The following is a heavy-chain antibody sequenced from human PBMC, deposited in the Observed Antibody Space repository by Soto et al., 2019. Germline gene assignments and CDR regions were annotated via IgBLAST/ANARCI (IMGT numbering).Heavy chain of an antibody. V-gene: IGHV1-8*01. CDR3: ARGVDAGVDV. D-gene: IGHD1-1*01. Sequence: QVQLVQSGAAVTKPGASVKVSCKASGYTFTSYDINWVRPATGQGLEWMGWMSPNSGATGYAQKFQGRVTMTRDTSISTAYMELSNLRSEDTAIYYCARGVDAGVDVWGQGSTVTVSS. J-gene: IGHJ6*02. CDR2: MSPNSGAT. CDR1: GYTFTSYD.